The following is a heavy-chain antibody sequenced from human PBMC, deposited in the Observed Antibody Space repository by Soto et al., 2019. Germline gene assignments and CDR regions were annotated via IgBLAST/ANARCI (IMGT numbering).Heavy chain of an antibody. D-gene: IGHD2-21*01. V-gene: IGHV1-18*01. J-gene: IGHJ4*02. CDR3: ARAPLGIIVAPDF. CDR2: ISPYNGNT. Sequence: ASVKVSCKASGYTFTSYGISWVRQAPGQGLEWMGWISPYNGNTNYAQKLQGRVTITTDTSASTAYMELSSLRSEDTAVYYCARAPLGIIVAPDFWGQGTLVTVSS. CDR1: GYTFTSYG.